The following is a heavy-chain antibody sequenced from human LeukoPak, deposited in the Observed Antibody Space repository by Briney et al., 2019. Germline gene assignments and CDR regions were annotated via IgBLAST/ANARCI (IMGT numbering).Heavy chain of an antibody. Sequence: PGGALRLSCEVSGFTFRRYWWNWVRPVRGKEPVWVSRINYDGWSTNYLGSVRGRFTISRDKAKNKLYVPMSRQSAEERAVYFCSRGYYEMDVWGPRATVTVSS. CDR3: SRGYYEMDV. V-gene: IGHV3-74*01. CDR1: GFTFRRYW. J-gene: IGHJ6*02. CDR2: INYDGWST.